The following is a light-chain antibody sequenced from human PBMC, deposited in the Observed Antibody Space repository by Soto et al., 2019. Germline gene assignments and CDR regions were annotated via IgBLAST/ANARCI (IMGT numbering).Light chain of an antibody. J-gene: IGKJ1*01. CDR1: QSVSSN. CDR3: QQYNKWRT. V-gene: IGKV3-15*01. Sequence: DIVMTQSPATLSVSPGERATLSCTASQSVSSNLAWYQQTPGQAPSLLIYGASTRATGIPARISGSASGTEFTLTITSLQSEDFAVYYCQQYNKWRTFGQGTKVDIK. CDR2: GAS.